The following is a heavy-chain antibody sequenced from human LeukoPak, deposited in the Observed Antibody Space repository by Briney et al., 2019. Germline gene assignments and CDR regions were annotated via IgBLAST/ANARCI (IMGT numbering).Heavy chain of an antibody. D-gene: IGHD2-2*01. V-gene: IGHV1-24*01. CDR3: ATVGVVVVPAAIRRYYGMDV. CDR1: GYTLTELS. CDR2: FDPEDGET. J-gene: IGHJ6*02. Sequence: ASVKVSCKVSGYTLTELSMHWVRQAPGKGLEWVGGFDPEDGETIYAQKFQGRVTMTEDTSTDTAYMELSSLRAEDTAVYYCATVGVVVVPAAIRRYYGMDVWGQGTTVTVSS.